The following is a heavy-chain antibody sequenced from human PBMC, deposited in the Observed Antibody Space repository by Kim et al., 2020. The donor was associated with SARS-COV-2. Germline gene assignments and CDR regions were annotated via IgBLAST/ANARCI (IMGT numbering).Heavy chain of an antibody. CDR3: AKDITRSGPHPDY. J-gene: IGHJ4*02. D-gene: IGHD2-2*01. Sequence: YADSVKGRFTSSRDNSKNSLYLQRNSLRAEDTALYYCAKDITRSGPHPDYWGQGTLVTVSS. V-gene: IGHV3-43D*03.